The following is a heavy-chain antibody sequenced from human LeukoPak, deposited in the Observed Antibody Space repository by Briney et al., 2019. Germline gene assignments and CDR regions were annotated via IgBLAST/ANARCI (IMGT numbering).Heavy chain of an antibody. Sequence: ASVKVSCKASGYTFTGYYMHWVRQAPGQGLEWMEWINPNSGGTNYAQKFQGRVTMTRDTSISTAYMELSRLRSDDTAVYYCARDLDTAMVMGYYYYYGMDVWGQGTTVTVSS. CDR3: ARDLDTAMVMGYYYYYGMDV. D-gene: IGHD5-18*01. CDR1: GYTFTGYY. J-gene: IGHJ6*02. V-gene: IGHV1-2*02. CDR2: INPNSGGT.